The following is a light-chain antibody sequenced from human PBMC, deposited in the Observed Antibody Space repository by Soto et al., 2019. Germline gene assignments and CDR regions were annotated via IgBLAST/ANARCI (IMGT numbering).Light chain of an antibody. V-gene: IGLV2-8*01. J-gene: IGLJ3*02. CDR1: SSDVGAYNY. Sequence: QSALTQPPSASGSPGQSVTISCTGTSSDVGAYNYVSWYQQHPGKAPKLMIYDVSKRPSGVPYRFSGSKSGNAASLTVSGLQGEDEADYYCSAYAGSSWVFGGGTKVTVI. CDR2: DVS. CDR3: SAYAGSSWV.